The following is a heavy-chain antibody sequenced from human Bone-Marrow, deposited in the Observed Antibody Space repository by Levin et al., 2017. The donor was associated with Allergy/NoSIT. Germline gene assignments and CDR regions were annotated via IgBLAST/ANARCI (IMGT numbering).Heavy chain of an antibody. Sequence: SCAASGFTFSDYYMSWIRQAPGKGLEWVSYISSTGSIIYYTASVNGRFTISRDNAKNSVFLQMNSLRADDTAVYYCARTGDDWYFDLWGRGTLVTVSS. CDR2: ISSTGSII. V-gene: IGHV3-11*01. CDR3: ARTGDDWYFDL. J-gene: IGHJ2*01. D-gene: IGHD7-27*01. CDR1: GFTFSDYY.